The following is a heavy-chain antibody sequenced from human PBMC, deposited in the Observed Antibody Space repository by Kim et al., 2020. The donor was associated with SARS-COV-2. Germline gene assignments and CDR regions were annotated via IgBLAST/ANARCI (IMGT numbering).Heavy chain of an antibody. CDR2: ISGSGGST. J-gene: IGHJ3*02. D-gene: IGHD3-10*01. Sequence: GGSLILSCAASGFTFSSYAMSWVRQAPGKGLEWVSAISGSGGSTYYADSVKGRFTISRDNSKNTLYLQMNSLRAEDTAVYYCAKDLGVLWFGELWVWHGDAFDIWGQGTMVTVSS. CDR3: AKDLGVLWFGELWVWHGDAFDI. CDR1: GFTFSSYA. V-gene: IGHV3-23*01.